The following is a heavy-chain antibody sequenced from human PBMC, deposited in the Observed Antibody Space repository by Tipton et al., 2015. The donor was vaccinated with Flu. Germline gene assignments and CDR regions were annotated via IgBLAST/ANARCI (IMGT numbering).Heavy chain of an antibody. CDR3: ARDEIDIVVVPASDVFDY. Sequence: QLVQSGAEVKEPGASVKVSCKASGYSFTDYYIHWVRQAPGQGLEWMGRINPNSGGTNYAQKFRGRLTMTRDTSISTAYMELSRLRSDDAAVYYCARDEIDIVVVPASDVFDYWGQGTLVTVSS. CDR1: GYSFTDYY. V-gene: IGHV1-2*06. J-gene: IGHJ4*02. CDR2: INPNSGGT. D-gene: IGHD2-2*01.